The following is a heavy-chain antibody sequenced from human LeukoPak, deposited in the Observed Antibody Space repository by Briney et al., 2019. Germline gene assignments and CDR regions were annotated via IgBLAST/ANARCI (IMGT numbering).Heavy chain of an antibody. CDR1: GGTTSSSSYY. CDR2: IYYSGST. D-gene: IGHD5-12*01. Sequence: PSETLSLTCTVSGGTTSSSSYYWGWIRQPPGKGLEWIGSIYYSGSTYYNPSLKSRVTISVDTSKNQFSLKLSSVTAADTAVYYCARRAHRGLWATERVADWFDPWGQGTLVTVSS. J-gene: IGHJ5*02. V-gene: IGHV4-39*01. CDR3: ARRAHRGLWATERVADWFDP.